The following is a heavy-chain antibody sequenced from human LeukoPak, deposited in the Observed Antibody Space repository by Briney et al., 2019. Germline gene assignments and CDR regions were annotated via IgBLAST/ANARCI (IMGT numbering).Heavy chain of an antibody. Sequence: PSETLSLTCTVSGGSISSYYWSRIRQPPGKGLEWIGYIYYSGSTNYNPSLKSRVTISVDTSKNQFSLKLSSVTAADTAIYYCAGWAYDSSGYRLDYWGQGTLVTVSS. CDR2: IYYSGST. V-gene: IGHV4-59*01. CDR1: GGSISSYY. CDR3: AGWAYDSSGYRLDY. D-gene: IGHD3-22*01. J-gene: IGHJ4*02.